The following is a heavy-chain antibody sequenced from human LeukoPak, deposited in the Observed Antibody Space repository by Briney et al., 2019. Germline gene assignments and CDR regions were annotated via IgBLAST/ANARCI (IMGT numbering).Heavy chain of an antibody. Sequence: GGSLRLSCAASDFTVSSNYMIWVRQAPGRGLEWVSGISGSGGSTYYADSVKGRFTISRDNSKDTLHLQVNSLRAEDTAVYYCAKDRITAPPYYFDYWGQGTLVTVSS. V-gene: IGHV3-23*01. D-gene: IGHD1-20*01. CDR3: AKDRITAPPYYFDY. CDR1: DFTVSSNY. CDR2: ISGSGGST. J-gene: IGHJ4*02.